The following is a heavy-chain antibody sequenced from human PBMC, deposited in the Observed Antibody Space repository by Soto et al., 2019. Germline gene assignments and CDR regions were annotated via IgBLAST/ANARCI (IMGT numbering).Heavy chain of an antibody. D-gene: IGHD3-10*01. CDR1: GDSVSGNSAA. J-gene: IGHJ3*02. CDR2: TYYRSKWYN. CDR3: ARLPYYYGSGSYYNGDAFDI. V-gene: IGHV6-1*01. Sequence: SQTLSLTCAISGDSVSGNSAAWNWIRQSPSRGLEWLGRTYYRSKWYNDYSVSVKSRITVTPDTSKNQFSLHLKSVTPEDTAVYYCARLPYYYGSGSYYNGDAFDIWGQGTMVTVSS.